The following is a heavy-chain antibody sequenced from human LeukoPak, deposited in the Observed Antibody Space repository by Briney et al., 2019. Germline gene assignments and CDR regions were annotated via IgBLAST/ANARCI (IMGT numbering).Heavy chain of an antibody. D-gene: IGHD2-2*01. J-gene: IGHJ6*02. CDR3: ARWYCSCTSCLIYYYYYGMDV. CDR1: GYTFTSYD. CDR2: MNPNSGNT. Sequence: ASVKVSCKASGYTFTSYDINWVRQATGQGLEWMGWMNPNSGNTGYAQKFQGRVTMTRNTSISTAYMELSSLRSEDTAVYYCARWYCSCTSCLIYYYYYGMDVWGQGTTVTVSS. V-gene: IGHV1-8*01.